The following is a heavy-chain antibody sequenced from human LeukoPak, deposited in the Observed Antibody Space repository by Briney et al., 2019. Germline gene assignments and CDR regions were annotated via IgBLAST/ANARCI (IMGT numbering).Heavy chain of an antibody. CDR3: ARGLVGYYAMDV. CDR1: EFTFSTYG. D-gene: IGHD3-10*01. J-gene: IGHJ6*02. Sequence: GGSLRLSCAASEFTFSTYGMHWVRQAPGKGLEWVAVISYDGSYKFYADSVKGRFTISRDNSKSTLYLQMNSLRAEDTAVYYCARGLVGYYAMDVWGQGTTVTVSS. CDR2: ISYDGSYK. V-gene: IGHV3-30*03.